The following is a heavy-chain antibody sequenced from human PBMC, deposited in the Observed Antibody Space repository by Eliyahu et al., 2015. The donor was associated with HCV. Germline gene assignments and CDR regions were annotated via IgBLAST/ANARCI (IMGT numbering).Heavy chain of an antibody. J-gene: IGHJ4*02. D-gene: IGHD6-19*01. Sequence: EVQLVESGGGLVKPGGSLRLSCAASGFTFSNAWMXWVRQAPGKGLEWVGRIKSKTDGGTTDYAAPVKGRFTISRDDSKNTLYLQMNSLKTEDTAVYYCTTVPWQWLEAFDYWGQGTLVTVSS. V-gene: IGHV3-15*01. CDR1: GFTFSNAW. CDR3: TTVPWQWLEAFDY. CDR2: IKSKTDGGTT.